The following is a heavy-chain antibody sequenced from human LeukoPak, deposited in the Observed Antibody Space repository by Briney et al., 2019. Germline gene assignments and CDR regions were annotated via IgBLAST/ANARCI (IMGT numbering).Heavy chain of an antibody. CDR1: GFTFTSSA. CDR3: ARGWASGYYGY. Sequence: GTSVKVSCKASGFTFTSSAMQWVRQARGQRLEWIGWIVVGSGNTNYAQKLQGRVTMTTDTSTSTAYMELRSLRSDDTAVYYCARGWASGYYGYWGQGTLVTVSS. V-gene: IGHV1-58*02. CDR2: IVVGSGNT. D-gene: IGHD3-22*01. J-gene: IGHJ4*02.